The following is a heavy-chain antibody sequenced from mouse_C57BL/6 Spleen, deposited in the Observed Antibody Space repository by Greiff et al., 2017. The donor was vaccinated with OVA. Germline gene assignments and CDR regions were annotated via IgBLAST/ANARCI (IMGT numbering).Heavy chain of an antibody. V-gene: IGHV10-1*01. CDR1: GFSFNTYA. Sequence: EVKLVESGGGLVQPKGSLKLSCAASGFSFNTYAMNWVRQAPGKGLEWVARIRSKSNNYATYYADSVKDRFTISRDDSESMLYLQMNNLKTEDTAMYYCVRQEGNWYFDVWGTGTTVTVSS. J-gene: IGHJ1*03. CDR3: VRQEGNWYFDV. CDR2: IRSKSNNYAT.